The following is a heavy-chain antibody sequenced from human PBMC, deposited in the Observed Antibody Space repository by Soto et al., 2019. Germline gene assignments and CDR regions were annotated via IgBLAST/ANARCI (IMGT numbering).Heavy chain of an antibody. J-gene: IGHJ4*02. D-gene: IGHD2-8*01. CDR2: ISGTGFTT. V-gene: IGHV3-48*03. CDR1: GFHFSNYD. CDR3: ARGGVY. Sequence: GVSLRRSCSSSGFHFSNYDMIRIRQTPGGGLDWIAFISGTGFTTYYADSAWPRFTISRDNSQGVLFLQMDSLTVDDSGIYFCARGGVYWGQGVPVNGSA.